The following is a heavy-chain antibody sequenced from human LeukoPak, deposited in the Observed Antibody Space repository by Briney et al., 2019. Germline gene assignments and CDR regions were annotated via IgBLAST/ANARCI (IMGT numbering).Heavy chain of an antibody. D-gene: IGHD2/OR15-2a*01. V-gene: IGHV3-74*01. CDR1: ANYW. J-gene: IGHJ4*02. Sequence: GGSLRLSCVASANYWMLWVRQAPGKGLVWVSHINSDGSWTSYADSVKGRFTISKDNAKNTVYLQMNSLRAEDTAVYYCVSFYETYWGRGTLVTVSS. CDR2: INSDGSWT. CDR3: VSFYETY.